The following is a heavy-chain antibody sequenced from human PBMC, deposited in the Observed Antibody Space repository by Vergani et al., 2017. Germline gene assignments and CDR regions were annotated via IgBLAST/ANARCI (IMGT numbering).Heavy chain of an antibody. V-gene: IGHV4-59*01. CDR2: IHYTGST. CDR3: PGDTHSWQRADY. Sequence: QVQLQESGPGLVKPSETLSLTCTVSGDSISAYYWSWIRQPPGKGLEWIGYIHYTGSTNYNPSLKSRVTISLDTSKNQFSLRLSSVTAADTAVYYCPGDTHSWQRADYWGQGTLVTVSS. D-gene: IGHD6-13*01. J-gene: IGHJ4*02. CDR1: GDSISAYY.